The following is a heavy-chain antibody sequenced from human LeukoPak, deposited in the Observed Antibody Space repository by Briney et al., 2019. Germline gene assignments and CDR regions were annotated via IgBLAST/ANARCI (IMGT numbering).Heavy chain of an antibody. Sequence: PGGSLRLSCAASGFSLSTYGVSWVRQPPGKGLEWVSGITGTGGSTYYADSVKGRFTVSIDTSKNTLYLQMNSLRAEDTAIYYCAKDHGTAVAGFYYWGQGTLVTVSS. D-gene: IGHD6-19*01. CDR1: GFSLSTYG. V-gene: IGHV3-23*01. CDR3: AKDHGTAVAGFYY. J-gene: IGHJ4*02. CDR2: ITGTGGST.